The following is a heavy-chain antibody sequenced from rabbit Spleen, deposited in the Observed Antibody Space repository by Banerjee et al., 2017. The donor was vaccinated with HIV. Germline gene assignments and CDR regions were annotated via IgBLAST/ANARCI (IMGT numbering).Heavy chain of an antibody. CDR2: IDAGSSGFT. J-gene: IGHJ6*01. CDR3: ARDTSSSFSSYGMDL. CDR1: GVSFSGGSY. V-gene: IGHV1S40*01. D-gene: IGHD1-1*01. Sequence: QSLEESGGDLVKPGASLTLTCIASGVSFSGGSYMCWVRQAPGKGLEWVVCIDAGSSGFTYFASWAKGRFTISKTSSTTVTLQMTSLTAADTATYFCARDTSSSFSSYGMDLWGQGTLVTVS.